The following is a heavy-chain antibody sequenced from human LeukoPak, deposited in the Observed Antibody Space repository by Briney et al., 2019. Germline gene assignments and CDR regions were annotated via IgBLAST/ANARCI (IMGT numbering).Heavy chain of an antibody. V-gene: IGHV3-30-3*01. CDR3: ARDPAAEEAIVVVPAAPVDY. J-gene: IGHJ4*02. CDR1: GFTFSSYA. CDR2: ISYDGSNK. Sequence: PGGSLRLSCAASGFTFSSYAMHWVRQAPGKGLEWVAVISYDGSNKYYADSVKGRFTISRDNSKNTLYLQMNSLRAEDTAVYYCARDPAAEEAIVVVPAAPVDYWGQGTLGTVSS. D-gene: IGHD2-2*01.